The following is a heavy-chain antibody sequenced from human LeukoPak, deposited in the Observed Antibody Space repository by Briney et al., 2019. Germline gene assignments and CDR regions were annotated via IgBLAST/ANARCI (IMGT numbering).Heavy chain of an antibody. D-gene: IGHD5-18*01. J-gene: IGHJ4*02. CDR3: VREARGYHYTYFDY. V-gene: IGHV3-13*01. Sequence: GGSLRLSCTASGFTLGSHDMHWVRQIPGQGLEWVAAVSAGHHAFYAGSVKGRFTVSREDAKNSLYLQMNSLRAGDTAVYYCVREARGYHYTYFDYWGQGSLVTVSS. CDR2: VSAGHHA. CDR1: GFTLGSHD.